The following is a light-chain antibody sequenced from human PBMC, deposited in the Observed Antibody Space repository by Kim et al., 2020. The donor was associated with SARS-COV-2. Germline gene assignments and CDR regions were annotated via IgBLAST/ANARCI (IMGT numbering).Light chain of an antibody. CDR3: HTCDDSVSGLV. CDR1: CSSAGGGYY. CDR2: VNS. Sequence: RVSQTFRVGCSSAGGGYYVQWYQQHPGAAPKLLINVNSNRPSGVPARISGSKSGTSASLDITGLQPEDEADYYCHTCDDSVSGLVSGGGTQLTVL. J-gene: IGLJ3*02. V-gene: IGLV1-40*01.